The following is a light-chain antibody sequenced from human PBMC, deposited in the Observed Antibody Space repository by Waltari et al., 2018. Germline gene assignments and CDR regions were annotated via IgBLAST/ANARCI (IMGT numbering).Light chain of an antibody. J-gene: IGKJ4*01. CDR1: QSVSNF. CDR3: QQRSNWPPLT. V-gene: IGKV3-11*01. CDR2: EAS. Sequence: DIVLTQSPATLSLSPGERATLSCRASQSVSNFLAWYQQKPGQAPRLLIYEASKRATGIPARFSGSGSGTDFTLTINSLEPEDFAVYYCQQRSNWPPLTFGGGTKVEIK.